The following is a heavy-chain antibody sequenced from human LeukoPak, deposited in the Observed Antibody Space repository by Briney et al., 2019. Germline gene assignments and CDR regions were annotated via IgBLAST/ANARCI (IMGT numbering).Heavy chain of an antibody. J-gene: IGHJ4*02. V-gene: IGHV4-34*01. CDR3: ARGPWDYYDSSGYYGGTFDY. Sequence: SETLSLTCAVYGGSFSGYYWSWIRQPPGKGLGWIGEINHSGSTNYNPSLKSRVTISVDRSKNQFSLKLSSVTAADTAVYYCARGPWDYYDSSGYYGGTFDYWGQGTLVTVSS. CDR2: INHSGST. CDR1: GGSFSGYY. D-gene: IGHD3-22*01.